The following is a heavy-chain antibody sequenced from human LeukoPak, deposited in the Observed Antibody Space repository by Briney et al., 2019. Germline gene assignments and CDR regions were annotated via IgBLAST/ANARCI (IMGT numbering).Heavy chain of an antibody. V-gene: IGHV6-1*01. CDR2: TCYRSKWYN. CDR3: ARDSSSWSYFDY. D-gene: IGHD6-13*01. Sequence: SLTLSLTYAISGDSVSINSAAWSWVRQSPSRGLELLGRTCYRSKWYNDYAVSVKSRITINPDTSKNKFSLQLNSVTPEDTAVYYCARDSSSWSYFDYWGQGTLVTVSS. J-gene: IGHJ4*02. CDR1: GDSVSINSAA.